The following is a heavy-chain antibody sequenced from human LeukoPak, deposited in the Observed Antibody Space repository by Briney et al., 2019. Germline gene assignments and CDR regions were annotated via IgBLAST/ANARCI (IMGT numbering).Heavy chain of an antibody. CDR2: IRQDGNDK. Sequence: GGSLRLSCAASGFTFSNYWVIWVRQAPGKGLEWVANIRQDGNDKRYVDSVKGRFTISRDNAKNSLYLQMNSLRAEDTAVYYCARGIVVSPAAPYNWFDPWGLGTLVTVSS. CDR1: GFTFSNYW. D-gene: IGHD2-2*01. J-gene: IGHJ5*02. V-gene: IGHV3-7*03. CDR3: ARGIVVSPAAPYNWFDP.